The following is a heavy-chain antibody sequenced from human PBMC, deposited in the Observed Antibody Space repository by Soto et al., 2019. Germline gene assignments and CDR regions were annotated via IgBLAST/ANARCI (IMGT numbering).Heavy chain of an antibody. CDR3: ARRTYSSGWYDPGGFDY. D-gene: IGHD6-19*01. CDR2: IYPGDSDT. Sequence: RGESLKISCKGSGYSFTSYWIGWVRQMPGKGLEWMGIIYPGDSDTRYSPSFQGQVTISADKSISTAYLQWSSLKASDTAMYYCARRTYSSGWYDPGGFDYWGQGTLVTVSS. V-gene: IGHV5-51*01. J-gene: IGHJ4*02. CDR1: GYSFTSYW.